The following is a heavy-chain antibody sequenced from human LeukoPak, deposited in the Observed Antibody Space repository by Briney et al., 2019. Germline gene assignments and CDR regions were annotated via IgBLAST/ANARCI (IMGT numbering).Heavy chain of an antibody. Sequence: GASVKVSCKASGYTFTSYDINWGRQATGQGLEWMGWMNPNSGNTGYAQKFQGRVTMTRNTSISTAYMELSSLRSEDTAVYYCARTYYDSSGYYSLGVFDYWGQGTLVTVSS. CDR2: MNPNSGNT. CDR3: ARTYYDSSGYYSLGVFDY. CDR1: GYTFTSYD. J-gene: IGHJ4*02. D-gene: IGHD3-22*01. V-gene: IGHV1-8*01.